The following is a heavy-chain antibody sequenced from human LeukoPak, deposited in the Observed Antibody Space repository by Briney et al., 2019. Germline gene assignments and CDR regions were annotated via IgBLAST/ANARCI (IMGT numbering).Heavy chain of an antibody. CDR3: AKSTLGGYYTRAFDY. Sequence: GGSLRLSCAASGFTFDDYAMHWVRQAPGKGLEWVSGISWNSGSIGYADSVKGRFTISRDNAKNSLYLQMNSLRAEDTALYYCAKSTLGGYYTRAFDYWGQGTLVTVSS. J-gene: IGHJ4*02. V-gene: IGHV3-9*01. D-gene: IGHD3-3*01. CDR1: GFTFDDYA. CDR2: ISWNSGSI.